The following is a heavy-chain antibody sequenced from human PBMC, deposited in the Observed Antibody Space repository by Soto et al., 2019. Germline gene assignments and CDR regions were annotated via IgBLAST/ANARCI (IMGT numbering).Heavy chain of an antibody. CDR3: ARSVWGFSYYYDSSGYPYFDY. V-gene: IGHV4-31*03. D-gene: IGHD3-22*01. J-gene: IGHJ4*02. Sequence: TSETLSLTCTVSGGSISSGGYYWSWIRQHPGKGLEWIGYIYYSGSTYYNPSLKSRVTISVDTSKNQFSLKLSSVTAADTAVYYCARSVWGFSYYYDSSGYPYFDYWGQGTLVTVSS. CDR1: GGSISSGGYY. CDR2: IYYSGST.